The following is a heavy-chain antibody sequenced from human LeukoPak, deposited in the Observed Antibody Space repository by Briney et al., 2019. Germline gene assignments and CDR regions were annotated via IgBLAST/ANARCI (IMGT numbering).Heavy chain of an antibody. V-gene: IGHV4-59*08. D-gene: IGHD4-23*01. CDR1: GASISALY. CDR2: TYYSGRP. CDR3: GKPHGHQFRDRWYLRGSFDY. Sequence: SETLSLTCAVYGASISALYWGWIRQSPGKGLEWIGYTYYSGRPTYNPSLKSRVTISLDTSKNQFSLRVNSVTAADTAIYYCGKPHGHQFRDRWYLRGSFDYWGRGILVAVSS. J-gene: IGHJ4*02.